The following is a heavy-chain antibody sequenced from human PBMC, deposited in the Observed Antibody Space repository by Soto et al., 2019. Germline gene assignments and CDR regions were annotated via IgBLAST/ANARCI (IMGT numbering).Heavy chain of an antibody. Sequence: QEQLVESGGGVVQPGMSLRLSCEGSGFTFRRHGMHWVRQSPGEGLEWLAVIWYDGSEQYYADSVKGRFTISRDNSKNMLYLQLNTLTGEDTAVYYCARWSNHKVVDPWGQGTMVTVS. J-gene: IGHJ5*02. D-gene: IGHD2-8*02. CDR2: IWYDGSEQ. V-gene: IGHV3-33*03. CDR3: ARWSNHKVVDP. CDR1: GFTFRRHG.